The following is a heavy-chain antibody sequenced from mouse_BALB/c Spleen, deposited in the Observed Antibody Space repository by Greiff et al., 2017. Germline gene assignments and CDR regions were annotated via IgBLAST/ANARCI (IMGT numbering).Heavy chain of an antibody. CDR2: IDPANGNT. J-gene: IGHJ3*01. V-gene: IGHV14-3*02. CDR3: ATDGYYGFAY. CDR1: GFNIKDTY. D-gene: IGHD2-3*01. Sequence: DVKLQESGAELVKPGASVKLSCTASGFNIKDTYMHWVKQRPEQGLEWIGRIDPANGNTKYDPKFQGKATITADTSSNTAYLQLSSLTSEDTAVYYCATDGYYGFAYWGQGTLVTVSA.